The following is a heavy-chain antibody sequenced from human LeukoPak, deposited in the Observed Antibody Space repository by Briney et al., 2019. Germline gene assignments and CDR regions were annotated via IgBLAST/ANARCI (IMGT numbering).Heavy chain of an antibody. CDR2: IWYDGSNK. Sequence: GRSLRLSCAASGFTFSSYGMHWVRHAPGKGLEWVAVIWYDGSNKYYADSVKGRFTISRDNSKNTLYLQMNSLRAEDTAVYYCARVGFGELFDAFDIWGQGTMVTVSS. CDR3: ARVGFGELFDAFDI. D-gene: IGHD3-10*01. V-gene: IGHV3-33*01. CDR1: GFTFSSYG. J-gene: IGHJ3*02.